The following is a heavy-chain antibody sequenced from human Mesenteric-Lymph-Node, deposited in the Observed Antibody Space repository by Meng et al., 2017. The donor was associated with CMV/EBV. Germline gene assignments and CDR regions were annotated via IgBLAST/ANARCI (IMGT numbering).Heavy chain of an antibody. CDR2: TYYRSKWYN. CDR3: ARDRVTIVRGVIYDYFGMDV. J-gene: IGHJ6*02. Sequence: SQTLSLTCAISGDSVSSDSATWNWIRQSPSRGLAWLGRTYYRSKWYNDFAVSVKSRITINPDTSRNHFSLQLKSVTPEDTAVYYCARDRVTIVRGVIYDYFGMDVWGQGTTVTVSS. CDR1: GDSVSSDSAT. V-gene: IGHV6-1*01. D-gene: IGHD3-10*01.